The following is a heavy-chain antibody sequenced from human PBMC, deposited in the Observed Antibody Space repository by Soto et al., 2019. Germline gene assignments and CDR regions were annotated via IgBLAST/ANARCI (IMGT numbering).Heavy chain of an antibody. Sequence: ASVKVSCKASGYSLTYYHIHWVRQARGHGLEWLGRINPKSGGTSTAQKFQGWVTMTTDTSISTASMELTRLTSADTAIYYCARGDSTDCSNGVCSFFYNHDMDVWGQGTTVTVSS. CDR3: ARGDSTDCSNGVCSFFYNHDMDV. CDR2: INPKSGGT. CDR1: GYSLTYYH. V-gene: IGHV1-2*04. D-gene: IGHD2-8*01. J-gene: IGHJ6*02.